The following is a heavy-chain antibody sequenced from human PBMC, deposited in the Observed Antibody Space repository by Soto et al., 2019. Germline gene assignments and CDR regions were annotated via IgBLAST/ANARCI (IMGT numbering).Heavy chain of an antibody. J-gene: IGHJ6*02. CDR3: ARVVRGYSYGIYYYYGMDV. V-gene: IGHV1-69*12. Sequence: QVQLVQSGAEVKKPGSSVKVSCKASGGTFSSYAISWVRQAPGQGLEWMGGIIPIFGTANYAQKFQGRVTITADESTSTADMELSSLRSEDTAVYYCARVVRGYSYGIYYYYGMDVWGQGTTVTVSS. D-gene: IGHD5-18*01. CDR1: GGTFSSYA. CDR2: IIPIFGTA.